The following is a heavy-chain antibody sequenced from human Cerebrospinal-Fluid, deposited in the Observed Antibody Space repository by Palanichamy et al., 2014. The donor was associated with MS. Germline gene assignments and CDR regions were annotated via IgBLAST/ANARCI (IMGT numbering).Heavy chain of an antibody. D-gene: IGHD2-15*01. J-gene: IGHJ4*02. Sequence: QVQLQQWGAGLLKPSETPSLTCAVYGGSFNDYYWSWVRQPPGKGLEWIGEINHSGSTNYNPSLESRVTISVDTSKNQFSLKLSSATVADTAVYYCARGGACSADSCSILGFDSWGQGTLVTVSS. CDR3: ARGGACSADSCSILGFDS. V-gene: IGHV4-34*02. CDR1: GGSFNDYY. CDR2: INHSGST.